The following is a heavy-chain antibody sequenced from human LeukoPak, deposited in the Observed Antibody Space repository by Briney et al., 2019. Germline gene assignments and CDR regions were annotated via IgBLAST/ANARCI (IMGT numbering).Heavy chain of an antibody. Sequence: PGRSLRLSCAASGFTFSSYAMHWVRQAPGKGLEWVAIILYDGSNKYYADSVKGRLTISRDNSKNTLYLQMNTLRAEDTAVYYCAREVNSGWYHNFDYWGQGTLVTVSS. V-gene: IGHV3-30-3*01. J-gene: IGHJ4*02. D-gene: IGHD6-19*01. CDR1: GFTFSSYA. CDR2: ILYDGSNK. CDR3: AREVNSGWYHNFDY.